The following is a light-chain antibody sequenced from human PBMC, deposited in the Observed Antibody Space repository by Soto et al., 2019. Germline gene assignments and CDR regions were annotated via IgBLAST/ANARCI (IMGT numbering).Light chain of an antibody. J-gene: IGKJ5*01. CDR1: QSISSW. CDR2: DAS. Sequence: DIQVTQSPSTLSASVGDRVTFTCRASQSISSWLAWYQQKPGKAPKLLLYDASTLQSGVPSRFSGSGSGTDFTLTISRLHPDDFAVYYCQQRQYWPPITFGQGTRLEIK. V-gene: IGKV1-5*01. CDR3: QQRQYWPPIT.